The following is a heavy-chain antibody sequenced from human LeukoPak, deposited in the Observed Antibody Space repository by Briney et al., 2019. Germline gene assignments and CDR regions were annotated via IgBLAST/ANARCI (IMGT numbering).Heavy chain of an antibody. D-gene: IGHD6-19*01. V-gene: IGHV3-11*01. J-gene: IGHJ4*02. CDR2: ICSGAGTSI. CDR3: YASAVVASDY. Sequence: PGGSLRLSCAASGFSFSTYYMGWIRQAPGKGLEWVSYICSGAGTSIYYAASVRGRFFISRDNDKTSLYLQMNSLRAEDTAIYYCYASAVVASDYWGQGTLVTVSS. CDR1: GFSFSTYY.